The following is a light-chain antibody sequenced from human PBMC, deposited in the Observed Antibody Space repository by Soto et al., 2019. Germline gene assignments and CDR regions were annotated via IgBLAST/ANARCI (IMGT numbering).Light chain of an antibody. CDR1: QSVSSSY. CDR3: QQYGSSPLT. Sequence: EIVLTQSPGTLSLSPGERATLSCRASQSVSSSYLGWYQQKPGQAPRLLIYGASNRATGIPDRFSGIGSGTDFTLTISRLEPEGFAVYYCQQYGSSPLTFGEGTKVEIK. J-gene: IGKJ4*01. CDR2: GAS. V-gene: IGKV3-20*01.